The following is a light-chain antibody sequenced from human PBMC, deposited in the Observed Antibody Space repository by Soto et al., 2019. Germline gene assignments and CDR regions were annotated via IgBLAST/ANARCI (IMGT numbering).Light chain of an antibody. V-gene: IGLV2-14*03. Sequence: QSVLTQPASVSGSPGQSITISCTGTSSDVGSYNYVSWYQQHPGKAPKLMIYDVSNRPSGVSDRFSGSKSGDTASLTISGLQAEDEADYYCTSYITAGTYVFGPGTKVTVL. CDR2: DVS. CDR1: SSDVGSYNY. CDR3: TSYITAGTYV. J-gene: IGLJ1*01.